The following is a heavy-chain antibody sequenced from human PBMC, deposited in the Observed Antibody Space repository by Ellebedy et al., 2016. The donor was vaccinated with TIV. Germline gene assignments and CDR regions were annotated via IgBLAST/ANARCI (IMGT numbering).Heavy chain of an antibody. Sequence: GGSLRLSCAASGFTFSSYGMHWVRQAPGKGLEWVAVIWYDGSNKYYADSVKGRFTISRDNSKNTLYLQMNSLRAEDTAVYYCARLVIVVVPALRDEAFDIWGQGTMVTVSS. CDR2: IWYDGSNK. CDR3: ARLVIVVVPALRDEAFDI. D-gene: IGHD2-2*01. CDR1: GFTFSSYG. V-gene: IGHV3-33*01. J-gene: IGHJ3*02.